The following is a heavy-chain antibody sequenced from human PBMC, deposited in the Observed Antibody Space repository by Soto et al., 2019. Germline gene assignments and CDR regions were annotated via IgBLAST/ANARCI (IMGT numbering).Heavy chain of an antibody. CDR1: GFTFSSSV. J-gene: IGHJ4*02. Sequence: GGSLRLSCAASGFTFSSSVVHWVRQAPGKGLEWVSGITWNSRVLAYADSVKGRFTISRDNARNSLYLQMDSLRDEDTALYYCAKGRYDFWSPYYFDSWGQGTLVTVSS. V-gene: IGHV3-9*01. CDR3: AKGRYDFWSPYYFDS. CDR2: ITWNSRVL. D-gene: IGHD3-3*01.